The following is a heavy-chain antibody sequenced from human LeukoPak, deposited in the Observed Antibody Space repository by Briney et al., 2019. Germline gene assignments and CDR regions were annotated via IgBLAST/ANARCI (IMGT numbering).Heavy chain of an antibody. CDR3: AKDDDPSKYCGGDCYTFDY. J-gene: IGHJ4*02. D-gene: IGHD2-21*01. CDR1: GFTFSDYA. V-gene: IGHV3-23*01. Sequence: GGSLRLSCVASGFTFSDYAMTWVRQAPGKGLEWVSSTGPVHYADSVKGRFTISRDNSKNTLYLQMNSLRAEDTAVYYCAKDDDPSKYCGGDCYTFDYWGQGTLVTVSS. CDR2: STGPV.